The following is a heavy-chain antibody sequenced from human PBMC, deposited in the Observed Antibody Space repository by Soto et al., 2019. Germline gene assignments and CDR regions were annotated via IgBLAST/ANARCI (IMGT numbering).Heavy chain of an antibody. J-gene: IGHJ4*02. CDR3: ARGGPVSVSPAWQLLGYFDY. CDR1: GGSISRGAYF. Sequence: SEPLSLTCSVSGGSISRGAYFWTWIRQFPGKGLEWIAYISYTGATYYNPSLKSRVTILADTSKNQFSLKLNSVTSADTAVYYCARGGPVSVSPAWQLLGYFDYWGQGTLVTVSS. CDR2: ISYTGAT. D-gene: IGHD2-15*01. V-gene: IGHV4-31*03.